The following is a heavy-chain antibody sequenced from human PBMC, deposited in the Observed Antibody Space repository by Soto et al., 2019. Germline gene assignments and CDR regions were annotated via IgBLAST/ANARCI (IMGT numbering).Heavy chain of an antibody. V-gene: IGHV3-15*07. D-gene: IGHD2-15*01. J-gene: IGHJ6*02. CDR1: GFTFSNAW. Sequence: PGGSLRLSCAASGFTFSNAWMNWVRQAPGKGLEWVGRIKSKTDGGTTDYAAPVKGRFTISRDDSKNTLYLQMNSLKTEDTAVYYCTTVRARQDIVVVVAATPSHGSRGVDPRFSNYYGMDVWGQGTTVTVSS. CDR2: IKSKTDGGTT. CDR3: TTVRARQDIVVVVAATPSHGSRGVDPRFSNYYGMDV.